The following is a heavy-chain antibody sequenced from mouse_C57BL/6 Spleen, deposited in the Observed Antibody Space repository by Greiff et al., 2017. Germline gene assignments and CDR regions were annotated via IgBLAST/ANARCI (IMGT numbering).Heavy chain of an antibody. CDR2: IRLKSDNYAT. J-gene: IGHJ4*01. CDR3: TANYYAIDY. V-gene: IGHV6-3*01. Sequence: EVMLVESGGGLVQPGGSMKLSCVASGFTFSNYWMNWVRQSPEKGLEWVAQIRLKSDNYATHYAVSVKGTFTISRDDSKSSVYLQMNNLRAEDTGIYYCTANYYAIDYWGQGTSVTVSS. CDR1: GFTFSNYW.